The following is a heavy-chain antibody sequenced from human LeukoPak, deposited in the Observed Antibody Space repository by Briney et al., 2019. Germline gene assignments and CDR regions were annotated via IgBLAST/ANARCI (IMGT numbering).Heavy chain of an antibody. CDR2: IYHSGST. J-gene: IGHJ2*01. Sequence: LTCAVSGGSISSGGYSWSWIRQPPGKGLEWIGYIYHSGSTYYNPSLKSRVTISVDRSKNQFSLKLSSVTAADTAVYYCARGDYYDSSGYPSYWYFDLWGRGTLVTVSS. D-gene: IGHD3-22*01. CDR1: GGSISSGGYS. CDR3: ARGDYYDSSGYPSYWYFDL. V-gene: IGHV4-30-2*01.